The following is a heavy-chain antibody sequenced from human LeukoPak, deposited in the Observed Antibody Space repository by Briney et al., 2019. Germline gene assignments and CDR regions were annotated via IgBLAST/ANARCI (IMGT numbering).Heavy chain of an antibody. CDR2: ISGSGGST. D-gene: IGHD3-10*01. V-gene: IGHV3-23*01. J-gene: IGHJ4*02. CDR1: GFTFSSYA. Sequence: GGSLRLSCAASGFTFSSYAMSWVRQAPGKGLEWVSAISGSGGSTYYADSVKGRFTISRDNSKNTLYLQMNSLRAEDTAVYYCAKTKVLLWFGELPPYFDYWGQGTLVTVSS. CDR3: AKTKVLLWFGELPPYFDY.